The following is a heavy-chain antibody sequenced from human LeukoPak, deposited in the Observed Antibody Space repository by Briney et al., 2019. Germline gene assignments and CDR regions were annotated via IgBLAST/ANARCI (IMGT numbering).Heavy chain of an antibody. CDR3: AQRGGSYYWAFDI. Sequence: ASVKVSCKASGGTFSSYAISWVRQAPGQGLEWMGGIIPIFGAANYAQKFQGRVTITTDESTSTAYMELSSLRSEDTAVYYCAQRGGSYYWAFDIWGQGTMVTVSS. D-gene: IGHD1-26*01. CDR1: GGTFSSYA. V-gene: IGHV1-69*05. CDR2: IIPIFGAA. J-gene: IGHJ3*02.